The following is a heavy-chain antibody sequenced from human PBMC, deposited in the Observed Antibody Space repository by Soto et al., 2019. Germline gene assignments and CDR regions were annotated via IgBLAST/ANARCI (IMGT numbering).Heavy chain of an antibody. Sequence: PSETLSLTCAVSGTSFGGYFWTRIRQPPGKGLEWIGEIDHRGSTNYNPALRSRVTISVDSSKNQFPLKMASVTAADTAVYYCASTSSDYYDSSGPSYYFGMDVWGQGTTVTVSS. V-gene: IGHV4-34*01. CDR1: GTSFGGYF. D-gene: IGHD3-22*01. J-gene: IGHJ6*02. CDR3: ASTSSDYYDSSGPSYYFGMDV. CDR2: IDHRGST.